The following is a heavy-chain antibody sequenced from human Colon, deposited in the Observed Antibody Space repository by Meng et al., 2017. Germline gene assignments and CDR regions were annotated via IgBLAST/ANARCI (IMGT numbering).Heavy chain of an antibody. J-gene: IGHJ4*02. Sequence: GESLKISCAASGFTFNSYAMSWVRQAPGKGLEWVSAIATSGTGTVYTDSVKGRFTISRDNSKNTLYLQMNSLRDEDTAVYYCAKGAYSSSREGIDYWGQGTLVTVSS. V-gene: IGHV3-23*01. CDR1: GFTFNSYA. CDR3: AKGAYSSSREGIDY. D-gene: IGHD4-11*01. CDR2: IATSGTGT.